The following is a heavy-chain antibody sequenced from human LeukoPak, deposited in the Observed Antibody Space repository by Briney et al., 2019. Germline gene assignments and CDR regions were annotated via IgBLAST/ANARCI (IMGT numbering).Heavy chain of an antibody. Sequence: SETLSLTCTVSGGSISSSSYYWGWIRQPPGKGLEWIGGIYYSGSTYYNPSLKSRDTISVDTSKNQFSLKLSSVTAADTAVYYCASVRELLGFDYWGQGTLVTVSS. CDR3: ASVRELLGFDY. CDR2: IYYSGST. V-gene: IGHV4-39*07. J-gene: IGHJ4*02. D-gene: IGHD1-26*01. CDR1: GGSISSSSYY.